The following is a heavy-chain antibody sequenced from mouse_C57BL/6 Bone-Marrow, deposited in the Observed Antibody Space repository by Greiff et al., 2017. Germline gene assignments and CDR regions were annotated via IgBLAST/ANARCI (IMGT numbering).Heavy chain of an antibody. Sequence: VQLQQSGPELVKPGASVKISCKASGYAFSSSWMNWVKQRPGKGLEWIGRIYPGDGDTNYNGKFKGKATLTADKSSSTAYMQLSSLTSEDSAVYLCENSMAHFDYWGQGTTLTVSS. CDR2: IYPGDGDT. V-gene: IGHV1-82*01. CDR1: GYAFSSSW. D-gene: IGHD2-10*02. J-gene: IGHJ2*01. CDR3: ENSMAHFDY.